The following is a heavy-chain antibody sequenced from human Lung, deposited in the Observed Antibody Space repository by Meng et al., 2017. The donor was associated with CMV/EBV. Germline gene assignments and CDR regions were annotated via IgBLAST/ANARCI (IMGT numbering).Heavy chain of an antibody. CDR3: ARDGTSGPRSHYDFWSGYSGGWYFDL. J-gene: IGHJ2*01. D-gene: IGHD3-3*01. V-gene: IGHV3-53*01. CDR2: IYSGGST. Sequence: MSWVRQAAGKGLEWVSVIYSGGSTYYADSVKGRFTISRDNSKNTLYLQMNSLRAEDTAVYYCARDGTSGPRSHYDFWSGYSGGWYFDLWGRGTLVTVSS.